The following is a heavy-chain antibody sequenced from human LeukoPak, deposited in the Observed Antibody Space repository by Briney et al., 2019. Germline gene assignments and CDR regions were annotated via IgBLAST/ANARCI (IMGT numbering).Heavy chain of an antibody. CDR2: IYHSGST. J-gene: IGHJ3*02. D-gene: IGHD3-22*01. Sequence: SETMSLTCAVSGGSISSSNWWSWVRQPPGKGLEWIGEIYHSGSTNYNPSLKSRVTISVDKSKNQFSLKLSSVTAADTAVYYCARAVANYYYDSSGPALDIWGQGTIVTVSS. CDR1: GGSISSSNW. CDR3: ARAVANYYYDSSGPALDI. V-gene: IGHV4-4*02.